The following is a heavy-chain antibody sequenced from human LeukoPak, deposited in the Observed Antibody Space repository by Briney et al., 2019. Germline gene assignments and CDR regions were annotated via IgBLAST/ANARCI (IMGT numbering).Heavy chain of an antibody. V-gene: IGHV3-49*04. CDR1: GFTFGDYA. J-gene: IGHJ4*02. D-gene: IGHD2-15*01. Sequence: SGGSLRLSCTASGFTFGDYAMSWVRQAPGKGLEWIGFIRSKAYGGTTEYAASVKGRLISSRDDSKSIAYLQMNSLRTEDTAVYYCTRDIDADYVDYWGQGTLVTVSS. CDR2: IRSKAYGGTT. CDR3: TRDIDADYVDY.